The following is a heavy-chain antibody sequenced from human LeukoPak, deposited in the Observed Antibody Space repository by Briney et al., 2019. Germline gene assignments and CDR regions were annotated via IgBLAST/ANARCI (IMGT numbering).Heavy chain of an antibody. CDR3: ARGGGGYDFWSGYYNGGFDP. D-gene: IGHD3-3*01. CDR1: GGTFSSYA. CDR2: IIPIFGTA. V-gene: IGHV1-69*13. J-gene: IGHJ5*02. Sequence: RASVKVSCKASGGTFSSYAISWVRQAPGQGLEWMGGIIPIFGTANYAQKFQGRVTITADESTSTAYMELSSLRSEDTAVYYCARGGGGYDFWSGYYNGGFDPWGQGTLVTVSS.